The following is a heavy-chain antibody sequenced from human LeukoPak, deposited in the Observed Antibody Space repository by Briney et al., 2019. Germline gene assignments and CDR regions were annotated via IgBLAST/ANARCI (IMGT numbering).Heavy chain of an antibody. Sequence: GGSLRLSCAASGFTFSGYEMNWVRQAPGKGLEWVSYISGSGTTKYYADSVKGRFTISRDNAKNSLYLQINSLRAEDTAVYYCARASDYGDYGIDYWGQGTLVTVSS. CDR1: GFTFSGYE. CDR3: ARASDYGDYGIDY. J-gene: IGHJ4*02. V-gene: IGHV3-48*03. CDR2: ISGSGTTK. D-gene: IGHD4-17*01.